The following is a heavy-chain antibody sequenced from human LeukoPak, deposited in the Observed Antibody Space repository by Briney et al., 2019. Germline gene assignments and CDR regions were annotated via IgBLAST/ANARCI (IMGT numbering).Heavy chain of an antibody. CDR1: GFPFSNSW. CDR2: IKKDGSGI. CDR3: AGGNSLDV. Sequence: GGSLRLSWVVSGFPFSNSWMYWVRQAPGKGLEGVANIKKDGSGISYVDSVKGRFIISRDNAMNSLYLQMNSLRVEDTAVYFCAGGNSLDVWGKGTAVTVSS. V-gene: IGHV3-7*03. J-gene: IGHJ6*04. D-gene: IGHD5-12*01.